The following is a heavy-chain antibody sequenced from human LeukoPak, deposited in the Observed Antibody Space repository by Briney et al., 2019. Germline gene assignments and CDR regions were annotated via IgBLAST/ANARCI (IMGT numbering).Heavy chain of an antibody. J-gene: IGHJ5*02. CDR1: GYTLTNNW. CDR3: VRFALTSSLDH. D-gene: IGHD6-13*01. Sequence: GESLKISCKISGYTLTNNWIGWVRQVPGKGLEWMGLIYPGYSDAKYSPSFQGQVTLSVDASISTAYLRLTGLRASDTAIYYCVRFALTSSLDHWGQGTLVTASS. CDR2: IYPGYSDA. V-gene: IGHV5-51*01.